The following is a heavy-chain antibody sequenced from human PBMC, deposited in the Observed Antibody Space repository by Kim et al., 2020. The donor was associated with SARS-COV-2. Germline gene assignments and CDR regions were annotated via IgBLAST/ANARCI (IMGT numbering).Heavy chain of an antibody. CDR3: AREPGSTMIVVVTRNDAFDI. V-gene: IGHV1-2*02. CDR1: GYTFTGYY. Sequence: ASVKVSCKASGYTFTGYYMHWVRQAPGQGIEWMGWINPNSGGTNYAQKFQGRVTMTRDTSISTAYMELSRLRSDDTAVYYCAREPGSTMIVVVTRNDAFDIWGQGTMVTVSS. D-gene: IGHD3-22*01. J-gene: IGHJ3*02. CDR2: INPNSGGT.